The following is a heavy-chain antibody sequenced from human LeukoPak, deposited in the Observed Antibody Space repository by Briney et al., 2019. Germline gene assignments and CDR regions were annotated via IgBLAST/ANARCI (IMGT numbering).Heavy chain of an antibody. D-gene: IGHD2-21*02. CDR2: IIPILGIA. CDR1: GGTFSSYA. Sequence: RASVKVSRTASGGTFSSYAISWVRQAPGQGLEWMGRIIPILGIANYAQKFQGRVTITADKSTSTAYMELSSLRSEDTAVYYCARVPCGRDCYSDYYGMDVWGQGTTVTVSS. CDR3: ARVPCGRDCYSDYYGMDV. V-gene: IGHV1-69*04. J-gene: IGHJ6*02.